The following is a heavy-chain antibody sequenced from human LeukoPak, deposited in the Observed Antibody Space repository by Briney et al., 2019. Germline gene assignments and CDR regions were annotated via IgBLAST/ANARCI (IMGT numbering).Heavy chain of an antibody. J-gene: IGHJ6*03. CDR1: GFTFSSHA. Sequence: GGSLRLSCAASGFTFSSHAMSWVRQAPGKGLEWVSAISGSGGSTYYADSVKGRFTISRDNAKNSLYLQMNSLRAEDTAVYYCARDRENTYYDFWYPYYMDVWGKGTTVTVSS. CDR3: ARDRENTYYDFWYPYYMDV. D-gene: IGHD3-3*01. CDR2: ISGSGGST. V-gene: IGHV3-23*01.